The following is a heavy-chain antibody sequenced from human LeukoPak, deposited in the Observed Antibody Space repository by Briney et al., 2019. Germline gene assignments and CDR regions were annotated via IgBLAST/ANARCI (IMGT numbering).Heavy chain of an antibody. CDR1: GFGVXTNS. V-gene: IGHV3-53*04. J-gene: IGHJ4*02. CDR3: ARPAGDSSGPFDY. D-gene: IGHD3-22*01. Sequence: SXRXSCXAXGFGVXTNSMSWVRQAPGKGLEWVSLIFGGRNTYYADSVKGRFTISRHSSKNTVYLQMNSLRPEDSAVYYCARPAGDSSGPFDYWGQGTLVTVSS. CDR2: IFGGRNT.